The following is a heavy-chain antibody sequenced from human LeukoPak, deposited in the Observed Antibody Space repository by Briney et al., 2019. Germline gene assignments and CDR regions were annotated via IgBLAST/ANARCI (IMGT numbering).Heavy chain of an antibody. CDR1: GGTFSSYA. J-gene: IGHJ6*03. V-gene: IGHV1-69*13. Sequence: ASVKVSCKASGGTFSSYAISWVRQAPGQGLEWMGGIIPIFGTANYAQKFQGRVTITADESTSTAYMELSSLRSEDTAVYYCARLPLLAYNYYMDVWGKGTTVTVSS. CDR3: ARLPLLAYNYYMDV. CDR2: IIPIFGTA. D-gene: IGHD3-3*01.